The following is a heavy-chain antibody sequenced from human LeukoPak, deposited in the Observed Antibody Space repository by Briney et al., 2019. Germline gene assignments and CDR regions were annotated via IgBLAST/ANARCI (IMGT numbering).Heavy chain of an antibody. J-gene: IGHJ4*02. CDR3: ARDNGYSYGYSNY. Sequence: ASVKVSCKASGGTFSSYAIGWVRQAPGQGLEWMGGIIPIFGTANYAQKFQGRVTITADESTSTAYMELSSLRSEDTAVYYCARDNGYSYGYSNYWGQGTLVTVSS. V-gene: IGHV1-69*13. CDR1: GGTFSSYA. CDR2: IIPIFGTA. D-gene: IGHD5-18*01.